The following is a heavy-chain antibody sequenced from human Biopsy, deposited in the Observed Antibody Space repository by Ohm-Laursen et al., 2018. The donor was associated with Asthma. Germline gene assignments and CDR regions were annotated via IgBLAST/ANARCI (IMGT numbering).Heavy chain of an antibody. J-gene: IGHJ4*02. D-gene: IGHD6-13*01. CDR3: LRDTLGYYFDI. Sequence: RSLRLSCSASGFAVSRDHMFWVRQAPGKGLEWVAVITFDGSTQHYGDSVKGRFTISRDNSKNMLFLQMNSLRAEDTAVYYCLRDTLGYYFDIWGQGTQVTVSS. CDR2: ITFDGSTQ. CDR1: GFAVSRDH. V-gene: IGHV3-30-3*01.